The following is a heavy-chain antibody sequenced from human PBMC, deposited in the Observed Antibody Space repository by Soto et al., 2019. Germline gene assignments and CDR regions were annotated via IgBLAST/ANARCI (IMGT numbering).Heavy chain of an antibody. CDR3: ARGRGLTGYSSSWYDY. Sequence: EPLSLTCAVYGGSFIGYDGSWIRKPPGKGLEWIGEINHSGSTNYNPSLKSRVTISVDTSKNQFSLKLSSVTAADTAVYYCARGRGLTGYSSSWYDYWGQGPLVTVSS. D-gene: IGHD6-13*01. V-gene: IGHV4-34*01. CDR2: INHSGST. J-gene: IGHJ4*02. CDR1: GGSFIGYD.